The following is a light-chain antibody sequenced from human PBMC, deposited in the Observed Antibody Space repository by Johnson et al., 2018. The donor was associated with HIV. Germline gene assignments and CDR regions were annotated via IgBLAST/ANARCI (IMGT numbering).Light chain of an antibody. J-gene: IGLJ1*01. Sequence: QSVLTQSPSVSAAPGQKVTISCSGSSSNIGRNYVSWYQQLPGTAPKLLIFDNNKRPSGIPDRFSGSKSGTSATLVITGLQTGDEADYYCGTWDSSLGGVFGTGTKVTVL. V-gene: IGLV1-51*01. CDR3: GTWDSSLGGV. CDR2: DNN. CDR1: SSNIGRNY.